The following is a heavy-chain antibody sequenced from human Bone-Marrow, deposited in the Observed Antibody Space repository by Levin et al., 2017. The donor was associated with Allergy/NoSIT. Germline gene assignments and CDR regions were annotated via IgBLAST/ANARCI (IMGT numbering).Heavy chain of an antibody. V-gene: IGHV3-23*01. Sequence: PGGSLRLSCAVSGFTFSSYAMSWVRQAPGKGLEWVSAISGSGGSTYYADSVKGRFTISRDNSKNTLYLQMNSLRADDTAVYFCAKDHIVVVVTAPSGDYWGQGTLVTVSS. CDR1: GFTFSSYA. J-gene: IGHJ4*02. D-gene: IGHD2-15*01. CDR3: AKDHIVVVVTAPSGDY. CDR2: ISGSGGST.